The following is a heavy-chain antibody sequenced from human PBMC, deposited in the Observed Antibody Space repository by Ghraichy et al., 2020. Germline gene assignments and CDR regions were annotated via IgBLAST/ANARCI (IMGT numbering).Heavy chain of an antibody. CDR2: IHFTGTT. V-gene: IGHV4-59*08. J-gene: IGHJ4*02. D-gene: IGHD6-25*01. CDR3: ARSGTSLDY. Sequence: SETLSLTCTVSGGSINNHYWTWIRQSPGKGLECIGYIHFTGTTNYNPSLRSRVTISLDTSKNQFSLKMTSVTAADTAIYYCARSGTSLDYWGRGTLVTVSS. CDR1: GGSINNHY.